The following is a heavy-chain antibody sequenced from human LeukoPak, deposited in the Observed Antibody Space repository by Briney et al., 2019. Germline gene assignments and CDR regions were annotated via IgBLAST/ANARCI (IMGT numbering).Heavy chain of an antibody. D-gene: IGHD3-16*02. CDR1: GFTYSSYS. CDR3: ARGARLGKLSGTY. Sequence: GGSLRLSCAASGFTYSSYSMNWVRQAPGKGLEWVSSISSSSSYIYYADSVKGRFTISRDNAKNSLYLQMNSLRAEDTAVYYCARGARLGKLSGTYWGQGTLVTVSS. V-gene: IGHV3-21*01. CDR2: ISSSSSYI. J-gene: IGHJ4*02.